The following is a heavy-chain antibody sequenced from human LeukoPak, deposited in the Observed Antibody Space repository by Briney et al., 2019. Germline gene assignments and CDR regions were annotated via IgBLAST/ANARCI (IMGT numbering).Heavy chain of an antibody. D-gene: IGHD3-10*01. J-gene: IGHJ4*02. CDR3: ATVYYYGSGSYCFDY. CDR2: FDPEDGET. Sequence: ASVKVSCKVSGYTLTELSMHWVRQAPGKGLEWMGGFDPEDGETIYAQKLQGRVTMTEDTSTDTAYMELSSLRSEDTAVYYCATVYYYGSGSYCFDYWGQGTLVTVSS. CDR1: GYTLTELS. V-gene: IGHV1-24*01.